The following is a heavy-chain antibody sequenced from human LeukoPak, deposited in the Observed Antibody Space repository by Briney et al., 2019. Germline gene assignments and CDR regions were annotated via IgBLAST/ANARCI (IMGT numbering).Heavy chain of an antibody. CDR3: ARNLGGWCQPGYFQH. CDR2: IYSGGST. D-gene: IGHD6-19*01. V-gene: IGHV3-66*02. CDR1: GFTVSSNY. Sequence: GGSLRLSCAASGFTVSSNYMSWVRQAPGKGLEWVSVIYSGGSTYYADSVKGRFTISRDNSKNTLYLQMNSLRAEDTAVYYCARNLGGWCQPGYFQHWGQGTLVTVSS. J-gene: IGHJ1*01.